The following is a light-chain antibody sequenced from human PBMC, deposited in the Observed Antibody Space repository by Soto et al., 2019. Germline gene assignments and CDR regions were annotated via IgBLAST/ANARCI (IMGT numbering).Light chain of an antibody. CDR2: GAF. CDR3: QHYKMYSPWT. J-gene: IGKJ1*01. Sequence: EIVLTQPPGTLSLSPGERATLFCRASQTVRNNYLAWYQQRPGQAPRLLIYGAFNRAGGVPDRFSGSGSGTEFTLTISSLHPDDVATYYCQHYKMYSPWTFGQGTKVDIK. CDR1: QTVRNNY. V-gene: IGKV3-20*01.